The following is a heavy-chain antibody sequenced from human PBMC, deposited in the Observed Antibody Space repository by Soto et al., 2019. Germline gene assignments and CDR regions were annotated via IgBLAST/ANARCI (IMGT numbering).Heavy chain of an antibody. CDR1: GFSLSTSGMC. D-gene: IGHD3-3*01. V-gene: IGHV2-70*01. Sequence: SGPTLVNPTQTLTLTCTFSGFSLSTSGMCVSWIRQPPGKALEWLALIDWDDDKYYSTSLKTRLTISKDTSKDQVVLTMTNMDPVDTATYYCARIPYYDFWSGYDYWGQGTLVTVSS. CDR2: IDWDDDK. J-gene: IGHJ4*02. CDR3: ARIPYYDFWSGYDY.